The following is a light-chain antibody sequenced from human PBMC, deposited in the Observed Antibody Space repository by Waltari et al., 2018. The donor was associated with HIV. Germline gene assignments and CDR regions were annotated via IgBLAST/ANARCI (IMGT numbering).Light chain of an antibody. V-gene: IGKV3-15*01. Sequence: EIVMTQSPATLSVSPAEGATLTCRASQSVNSTLAWYQQKFGPAPRLLIDGASTRATGIPARFSGSGSGTEFTLTISSLQSEDFALYYCHQYNSWPETFGQGTKVEIK. CDR2: GAS. CDR1: QSVNST. CDR3: HQYNSWPET. J-gene: IGKJ1*01.